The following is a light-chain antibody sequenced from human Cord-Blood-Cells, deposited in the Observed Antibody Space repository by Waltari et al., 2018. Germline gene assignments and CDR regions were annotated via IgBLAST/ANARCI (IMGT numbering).Light chain of an antibody. CDR2: GGS. Sequence: QSALTQPASVSGSPGQSITISCTGTSSDVGSYNLFSWYQQNPGKAPKLMIYGGSKRASGVSNRFSVSNSGNTASLTISGLQAEDEADYYCCSYAGSSTFKVFGGGTKLTVL. CDR3: CSYAGSSTFKV. CDR1: SSDVGSYNL. J-gene: IGLJ3*02. V-gene: IGLV2-23*03.